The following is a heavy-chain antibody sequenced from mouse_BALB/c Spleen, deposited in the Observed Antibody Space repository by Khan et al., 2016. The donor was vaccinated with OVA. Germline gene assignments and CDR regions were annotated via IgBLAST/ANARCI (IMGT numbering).Heavy chain of an antibody. CDR1: GYTFTSDW. V-gene: IGHV1-52*01. J-gene: IGHJ3*01. CDR2: INPYDSET. CDR3: ARNPFDY. Sequence: VQLQESGAELVRPGASVKLSCEASGYTFTSDWMHWVKQSPEQGLEWIGRINPYDSETHYNQNFKDKATLTVDKSSSTAYMQLSSLTSGDAAVYFCARNPFDYWGQGTLVTVSA.